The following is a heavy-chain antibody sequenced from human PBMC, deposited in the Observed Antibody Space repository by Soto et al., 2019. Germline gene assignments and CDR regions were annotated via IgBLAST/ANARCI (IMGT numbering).Heavy chain of an antibody. CDR3: ARDGDPQSAFWSGPLGGGRFDP. V-gene: IGHV1-69*12. J-gene: IGHJ5*02. CDR1: GGTFGNSA. CDR2: IVPMFGTA. D-gene: IGHD3-3*01. Sequence: QVQLVQSRAEVKKPGSSVNVSCKTSGGTFGNSAVTWVRQAPGQGLEWLGGIVPMFGTANYAQKFQGRVTITADESTITAYMELSSLNTDDTAVYYCARDGDPQSAFWSGPLGGGRFDPWGQGTLVTVSS.